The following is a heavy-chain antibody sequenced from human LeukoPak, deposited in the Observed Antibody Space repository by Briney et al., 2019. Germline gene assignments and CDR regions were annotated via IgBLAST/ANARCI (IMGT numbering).Heavy chain of an antibody. V-gene: IGHV4-59*08. D-gene: IGHD6-19*01. J-gene: IGHJ4*02. Sequence: SETLSLTCTVSGGSISGYYWSWIRQPPGKGPEWLGYIYYSGSTNYNPSLKSRVTISVDTSKNQFSLKMNSVTAADTAVYYCARLASSGWSHCDYWGQGTLVTVSS. CDR1: GGSISGYY. CDR3: ARLASSGWSHCDY. CDR2: IYYSGST.